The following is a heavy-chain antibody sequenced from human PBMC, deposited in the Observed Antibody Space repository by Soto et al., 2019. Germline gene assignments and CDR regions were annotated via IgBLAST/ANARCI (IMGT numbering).Heavy chain of an antibody. CDR1: GYTFTSYY. CDR3: ARGAPNYYDSSGYIYFQH. CDR2: INPSGGST. D-gene: IGHD3-22*01. J-gene: IGHJ1*01. Sequence: ASVKVSCKASGYTFTSYYMHWVRQAPGQGLERMGIINPSGGSTSYAQKFQGRVTMTRDTSTSTVYMELSSLRSEDTAVYYCARGAPNYYDSSGYIYFQHWGQGTLVTVSS. V-gene: IGHV1-46*01.